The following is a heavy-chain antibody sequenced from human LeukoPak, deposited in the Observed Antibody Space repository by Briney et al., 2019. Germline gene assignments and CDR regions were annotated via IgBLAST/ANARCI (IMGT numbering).Heavy chain of an antibody. D-gene: IGHD3-10*01. V-gene: IGHV3-48*04. J-gene: IGHJ4*02. Sequence: GGSLRLSCAASGFTFSSYSMNWVRQAPGKGLEWVSYITSGRSTIYYADSVKGRFAISRDNAKNSLYLQMNSLRAEDAAVYYCARDGGLVRGVIIRGDYFDYWGQGTLVTVSS. CDR1: GFTFSSYS. CDR2: ITSGRSTI. CDR3: ARDGGLVRGVIIRGDYFDY.